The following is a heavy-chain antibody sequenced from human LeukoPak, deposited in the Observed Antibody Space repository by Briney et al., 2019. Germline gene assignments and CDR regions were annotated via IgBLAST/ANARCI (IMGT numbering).Heavy chain of an antibody. D-gene: IGHD6-13*01. V-gene: IGHV4-4*07. J-gene: IGHJ3*02. CDR1: GDSISRYY. CDR2: IFTGGFI. CDR3: ARHSMLSSTYFGVSDI. Sequence: SETLSLTCSVSGDSISRYYWNWIRQPAGRGLEWVGRIFTGGFINYNPSLSSRVTVSLDTSKNQVSLKLTSVTAADTAVYYCARHSMLSSTYFGVSDIWGQGTTVTVSS.